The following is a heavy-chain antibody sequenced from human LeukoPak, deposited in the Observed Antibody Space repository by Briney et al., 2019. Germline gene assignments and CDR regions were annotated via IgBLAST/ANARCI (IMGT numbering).Heavy chain of an antibody. D-gene: IGHD6-25*01. J-gene: IGHJ4*02. Sequence: QPGGSLRLSCAVSGFTFSNYWMSWLRQAPGKGLEWVANINQDGSATYYVVSVKGRFTISRDNAKNSLLLHMNNLRAEDTALYYCARVPATVKADYWGQGTLVTVSS. V-gene: IGHV3-7*04. CDR1: GFTFSNYW. CDR3: ARVPATVKADY. CDR2: INQDGSAT.